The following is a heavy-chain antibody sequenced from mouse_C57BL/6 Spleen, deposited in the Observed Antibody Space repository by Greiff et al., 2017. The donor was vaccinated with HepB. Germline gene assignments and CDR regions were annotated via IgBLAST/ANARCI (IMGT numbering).Heavy chain of an antibody. CDR3: ARNYYPDYAMDY. J-gene: IGHJ4*01. D-gene: IGHD1-1*01. V-gene: IGHV14-2*01. CDR1: GFNIKDYY. CDR2: IDPEDGET. Sequence: EVQLQQSGAELVKPGASVKLSCTASGFNIKDYYMHWVKQRTEQGLEWIGRIDPEDGETKYAPNFQGKATITADTSSNTAYLQLSSLTSEDTAVYYCARNYYPDYAMDYWGQGTSVTVSS.